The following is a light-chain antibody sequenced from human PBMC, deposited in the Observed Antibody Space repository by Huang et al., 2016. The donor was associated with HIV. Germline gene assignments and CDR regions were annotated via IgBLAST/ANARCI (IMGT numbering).Light chain of an antibody. J-gene: IGKJ2*01. V-gene: IGKV3-11*01. CDR2: DAS. Sequence: EIVLTQSPATLSLTPGQRVTLSCRASQSIGKYLAWYQQRPGQPPRLLIYDASNRAAGIPTRFSGRGFGTDFTLTSSSLEPEDLAVYYCHQRSNWLPYTFGQGTKLEIK. CDR1: QSIGKY. CDR3: HQRSNWLPYT.